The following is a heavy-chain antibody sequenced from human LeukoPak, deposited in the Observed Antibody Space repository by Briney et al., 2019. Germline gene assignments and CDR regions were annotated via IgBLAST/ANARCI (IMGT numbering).Heavy chain of an antibody. D-gene: IGHD5-18*01. Sequence: GGSLRLSCAASGFTFSSYSMNWVRQAPGKGLEWVSSISSSSSYIYYADSVKGRFTISRDNAKNSLYLQMNSLRAEDTAVYYCARDREEYSYGFYYYYYMDVWGKGTTVTISS. CDR2: ISSSSSYI. J-gene: IGHJ6*03. CDR1: GFTFSSYS. CDR3: ARDREEYSYGFYYYYYMDV. V-gene: IGHV3-21*01.